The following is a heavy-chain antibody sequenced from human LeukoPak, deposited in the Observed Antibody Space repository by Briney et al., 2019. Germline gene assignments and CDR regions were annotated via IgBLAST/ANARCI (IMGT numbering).Heavy chain of an antibody. CDR1: GFTFSSYW. V-gene: IGHV3-7*01. CDR3: ARDLSGWELQEY. J-gene: IGHJ4*02. D-gene: IGHD1-26*01. CDR2: IKQDGSEK. Sequence: GGSLRLSCAASGFTFSSYWMTWVRQAPGKGLEWVANIKQDGSEKYYVDSVKGRFTISRDNAKNSLFLQMNSLRAEDTAVYYCARDLSGWELQEYWGQGTLVTVSS.